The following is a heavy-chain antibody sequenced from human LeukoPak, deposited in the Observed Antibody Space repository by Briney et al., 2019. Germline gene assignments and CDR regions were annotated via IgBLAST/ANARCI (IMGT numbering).Heavy chain of an antibody. V-gene: IGHV2-5*02. Sequence: SGPTLVNPTQTLTLTCTFSGFSLTTSGVGVGWIRQPPGKALEWLALIYWDDDKRYSPSPKGRLTITKDTSKNQVVLIMTNMDPVDTATYYCVHSFRGAYGDYHYYFDYWGQGTLVTVSS. J-gene: IGHJ4*02. CDR3: VHSFRGAYGDYHYYFDY. CDR1: GFSLTTSGVG. D-gene: IGHD4-17*01. CDR2: IYWDDDK.